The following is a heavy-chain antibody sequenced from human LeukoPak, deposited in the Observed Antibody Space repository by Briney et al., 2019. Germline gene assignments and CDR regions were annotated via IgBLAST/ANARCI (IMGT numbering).Heavy chain of an antibody. J-gene: IGHJ5*02. Sequence: SETLSLTCTVSGGSIRSSYYYWGWIRQPPGKGLEWIGSIYYSGSTYYNPSLKSRVTITVDTSKNQFSLKLSSVTAADTAVYYCATFDSSSYWFDPWGQGTLVTVSS. V-gene: IGHV4-39*01. CDR3: ATFDSSSYWFDP. D-gene: IGHD6-13*01. CDR2: IYYSGST. CDR1: GGSIRSSYYY.